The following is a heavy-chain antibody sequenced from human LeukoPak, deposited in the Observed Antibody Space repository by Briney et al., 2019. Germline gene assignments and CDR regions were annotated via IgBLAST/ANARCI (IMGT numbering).Heavy chain of an antibody. D-gene: IGHD2-2*01. CDR3: ARRYCSGSSCYPHFDY. V-gene: IGHV3-7*01. CDR1: GFTFSNYW. CDR2: TRQDGSEK. J-gene: IGHJ4*02. Sequence: GGSLRLSCAASGFTFSNYWMSWVRQAPGKGLEWVANTRQDGSEKYYVDSVKGRFTISRDNAKNSLYLQMNSLRPEDTAVYYCARRYCSGSSCYPHFDYWGQGTLVTVSS.